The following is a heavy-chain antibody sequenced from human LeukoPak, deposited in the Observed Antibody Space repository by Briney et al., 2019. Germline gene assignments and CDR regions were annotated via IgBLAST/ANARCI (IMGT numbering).Heavy chain of an antibody. D-gene: IGHD4-17*01. J-gene: IGHJ6*03. CDR2: IRYGGSNK. V-gene: IGHV3-30*02. CDR1: GFSFSTYG. CDR3: AKDGGDYDYYDYYMDV. Sequence: PGGSLRLSCAASGFSFSTYGMNWVRQAPGKGLDWVAFIRYGGSNKYYADSVKGRFTISRDNSKNTVYLQMNSLRAEDTAVYYCAKDGGDYDYYDYYMDVWGKGTTVTVSS.